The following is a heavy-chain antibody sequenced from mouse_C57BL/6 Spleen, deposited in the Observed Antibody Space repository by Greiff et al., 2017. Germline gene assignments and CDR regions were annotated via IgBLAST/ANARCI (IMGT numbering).Heavy chain of an antibody. CDR1: GYTFTSYW. V-gene: IGHV1-64*01. Sequence: QVQLQQPGAELVKPGASVKLSCKASGYTFTSYWMHWVKQRPGQGLEWIGMIHPNSGSTNYNEKFKSKATLTVDKSSSTAYMQLSSLTSEDSAVYYCSRGGYYGNYDFDDWGQGTTLTVSS. D-gene: IGHD2-1*01. J-gene: IGHJ2*01. CDR3: SRGGYYGNYDFDD. CDR2: IHPNSGST.